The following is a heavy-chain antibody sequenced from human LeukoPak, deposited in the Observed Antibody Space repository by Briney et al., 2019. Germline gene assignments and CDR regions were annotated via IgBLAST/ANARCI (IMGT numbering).Heavy chain of an antibody. V-gene: IGHV4-39*01. D-gene: IGHD3-3*01. CDR2: IYYSGST. CDR3: ARSSGVVIHNWFDP. Sequence: TSETLSLTCTVSGGSIRGSSYYWLWMRQPPGKGLEWIGTIYYSGSTYYNPSLKSRVTISADTSKNQLSLKVRSVTAADTAVYYCARSSGVVIHNWFDPWGQGTLVTVSS. CDR1: GGSIRGSSYY. J-gene: IGHJ5*02.